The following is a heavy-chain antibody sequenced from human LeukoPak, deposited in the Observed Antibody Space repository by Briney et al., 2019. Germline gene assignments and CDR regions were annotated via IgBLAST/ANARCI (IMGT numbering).Heavy chain of an antibody. D-gene: IGHD6-13*01. J-gene: IGHJ5*02. CDR2: FDPEDGET. Sequence: ASVKVSCKVSGYTLTELSMHWVRQAPGKGLEWMGGFDPEDGETIYAQKFQGRVTMTEDTSTDTAYMELSSLRSEDTAVYYCATIRAGKNQQLEAPWGQGTLVTVSS. CDR1: GYTLTELS. V-gene: IGHV1-24*01. CDR3: ATIRAGKNQQLEAP.